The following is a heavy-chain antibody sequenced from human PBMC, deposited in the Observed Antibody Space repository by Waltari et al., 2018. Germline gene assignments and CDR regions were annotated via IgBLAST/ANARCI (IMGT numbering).Heavy chain of an antibody. V-gene: IGHV3-53*01. J-gene: IGHJ4*02. CDR2: IYAGGNGATT. CDR1: GFTFSNNY. CDR3: AISGLGSPLEWLRMFDY. D-gene: IGHD5-12*01. Sequence: EVQLVESGGGLIQPGGSLRLFCAASGFTFSNNYMSWIRLAPGKGLEWVSTIYAGGNGATTDYADSVKGLFTISRDYSKNTLFLQMNSLRADDTAVYYCAISGLGSPLEWLRMFDYWGQGTLVTVSS.